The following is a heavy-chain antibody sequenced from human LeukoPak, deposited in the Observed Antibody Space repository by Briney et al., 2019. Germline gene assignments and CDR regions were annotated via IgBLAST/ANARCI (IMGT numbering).Heavy chain of an antibody. D-gene: IGHD3-22*01. CDR1: GGSFSGYY. J-gene: IGHJ4*02. CDR2: INHSGST. Sequence: SETLSLTSAVYGGSFSGYYWSWIRQPPGKGLEWIGEINHSGSTNYNPSLKSRVTISVDTSKNQFSLKLSFVPAAETAEYYCARVRALSITMVVVVPYYFDYWGQGTLVTVSS. V-gene: IGHV4-34*01. CDR3: ARVRALSITMVVVVPYYFDY.